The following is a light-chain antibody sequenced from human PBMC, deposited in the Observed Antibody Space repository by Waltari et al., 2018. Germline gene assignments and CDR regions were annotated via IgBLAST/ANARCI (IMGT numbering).Light chain of an antibody. CDR1: QNVNTQ. V-gene: IGKV3-15*01. CDR2: SAS. Sequence: EPVTTQSPATLSMSPGDRATLSCRASQNVNTQFGWYQQKPGQAPRLLFYSASIRAPGIPARFSASGSGTEFTLTITSLQPEDFAVYYCQQYNTWSYTFGQGTKLEIK. CDR3: QQYNTWSYT. J-gene: IGKJ2*01.